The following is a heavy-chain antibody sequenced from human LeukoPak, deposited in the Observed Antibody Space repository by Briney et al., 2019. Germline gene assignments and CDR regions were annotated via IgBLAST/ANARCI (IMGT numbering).Heavy chain of an antibody. V-gene: IGHV3-21*01. CDR3: ARDPYSGAYGDTYYYYMDV. CDR1: GFTFDDYA. J-gene: IGHJ6*03. CDR2: ITSSSSYI. Sequence: GGSLRLSCAASGFTFDDYAMNWVRQAPGKGLEWVSSITSSSSYIYYADSVKGRFTISRDNARNSLYLQMNSLTAEDTAVYYCARDPYSGAYGDTYYYYMDVWGKGTTVTISS. D-gene: IGHD1-26*01.